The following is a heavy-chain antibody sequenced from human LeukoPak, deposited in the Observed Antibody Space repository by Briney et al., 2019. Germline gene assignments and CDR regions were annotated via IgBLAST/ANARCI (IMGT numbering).Heavy chain of an antibody. CDR3: ARDTPRDDYGGPFDY. J-gene: IGHJ4*02. Sequence: GGSLRLSCAASGFTFSAYAMHWVRQGPGKGLEWVANINQDGRKKNSVDSEKGRFTISRDNAKNSLYLQMNSLRVEDTAVYYCARDTPRDDYGGPFDYWGQGILVTVSS. D-gene: IGHD4-17*01. CDR2: INQDGRKK. V-gene: IGHV3-7*01. CDR1: GFTFSAYA.